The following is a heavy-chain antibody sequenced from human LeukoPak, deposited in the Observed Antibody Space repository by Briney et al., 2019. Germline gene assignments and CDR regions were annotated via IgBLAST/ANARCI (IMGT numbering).Heavy chain of an antibody. D-gene: IGHD3-16*01. CDR3: AKDYRHRLVREYDYVWGSLGMDV. V-gene: IGHV3-9*01. Sequence: QPGGSLRLSCTTSGFNFRAYWMGWVRQAPGKGLEWVSGISWNSGSIGYADSVKGRFTISRDNAKNSLYLQMNSLRAEDTALYYCAKDYRHRLVREYDYVWGSLGMDVWGQGTTVTVSS. CDR1: GFNFRAYW. CDR2: ISWNSGSI. J-gene: IGHJ6*02.